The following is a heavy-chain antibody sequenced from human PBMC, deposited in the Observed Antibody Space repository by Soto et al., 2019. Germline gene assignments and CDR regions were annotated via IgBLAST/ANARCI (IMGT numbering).Heavy chain of an antibody. J-gene: IGHJ4*02. V-gene: IGHV3-48*02. CDR1: GFTFSDYP. Sequence: GGSLRLSCAASGFTFSDYPMNWVRQAPGKGLEWVSSIRTISSAIYFADSVRGRFTISRDNARNSLYLQMTSLRDEDTAVYYCARETPSFDSWGQGTLVTVS. CDR2: IRTISSAI. CDR3: ARETPSFDS. D-gene: IGHD2-15*01.